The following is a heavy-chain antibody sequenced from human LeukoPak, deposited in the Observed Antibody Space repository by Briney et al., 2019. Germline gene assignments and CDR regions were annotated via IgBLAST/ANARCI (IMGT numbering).Heavy chain of an antibody. V-gene: IGHV3-23*01. CDR1: GFTFSSNG. CDR2: ISGSGGST. J-gene: IGHJ6*02. Sequence: GGSLRLSCAGTGFTFSSNGMSWVRQAPGKGLEWVSAISGSGGSTYYADSVKGRFTISRDNSKNTLYLQMNSLRAEDTAVYYCAKGDRAYCSGGSCYSPPGYYYYGMDVWGQGTTVTVSS. CDR3: AKGDRAYCSGGSCYSPPGYYYYGMDV. D-gene: IGHD2-15*01.